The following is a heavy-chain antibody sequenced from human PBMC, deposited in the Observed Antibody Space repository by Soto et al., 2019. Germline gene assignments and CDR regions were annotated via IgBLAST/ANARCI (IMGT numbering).Heavy chain of an antibody. CDR1: GYTFTSYA. V-gene: IGHV1-3*01. CDR2: INAGNGNT. Sequence: GGSLRLSCAASGYTFTSYAMHWVRQAPGQRLEWMGWINAGNGNTKYSQKFQGRVTITRDTSASTAYMELSSLRSEVTAVYYCARSIVVVTALDYWGQGTLVTVSS. CDR3: ARSIVVVTALDY. J-gene: IGHJ4*02. D-gene: IGHD2-21*02.